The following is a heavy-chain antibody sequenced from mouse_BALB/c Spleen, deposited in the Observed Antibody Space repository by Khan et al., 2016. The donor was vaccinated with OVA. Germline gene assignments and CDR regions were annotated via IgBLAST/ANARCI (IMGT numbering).Heavy chain of an antibody. CDR1: GYTFTNYW. Sequence: QMQLEESGAELVRPGASVKLSCKASGYTFTNYWINWVKQRPGQGLKWIGNIYPSDSYTNYNQKFKDKATLTVDKSSSTAYMQLSSPTSEDSAVYYCTRGDPGNFDFWAQGTTLTVSS. J-gene: IGHJ2*01. D-gene: IGHD2-13*01. V-gene: IGHV1-69*02. CDR2: IYPSDSYT. CDR3: TRGDPGNFDF.